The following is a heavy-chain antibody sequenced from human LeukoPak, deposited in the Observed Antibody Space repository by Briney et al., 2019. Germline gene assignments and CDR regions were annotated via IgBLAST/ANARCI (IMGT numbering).Heavy chain of an antibody. Sequence: PGGSLRLSCAASGFTFSTYGMNWVRQAPGKGLEWVSYISSSSSTIYYADSVKGRLTLSRDNAKNSLYLQMNSLRAEDTALYYCAKDMGAAAAGTRYYGMDVWGQGTTVTVSS. CDR1: GFTFSTYG. CDR2: ISSSSSTI. D-gene: IGHD6-13*01. J-gene: IGHJ6*02. V-gene: IGHV3-48*04. CDR3: AKDMGAAAAGTRYYGMDV.